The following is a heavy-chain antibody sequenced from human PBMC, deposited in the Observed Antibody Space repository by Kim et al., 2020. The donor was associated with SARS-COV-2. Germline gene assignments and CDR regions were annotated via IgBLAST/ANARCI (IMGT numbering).Heavy chain of an antibody. V-gene: IGHV7-4-1*02. CDR3: ARCDYGDYPPYWYFDL. CDR2: INTNTGNP. Sequence: ASVKVSCKASGYTFTSYAMNWVRQAPGQGLEWMGWINTNTGNPTYAQGFTGRFVFSLDTSVSTAYLQISSLKAEDTAVYYCARCDYGDYPPYWYFDLWGRGTLVTVSS. CDR1: GYTFTSYA. J-gene: IGHJ2*01. D-gene: IGHD4-17*01.